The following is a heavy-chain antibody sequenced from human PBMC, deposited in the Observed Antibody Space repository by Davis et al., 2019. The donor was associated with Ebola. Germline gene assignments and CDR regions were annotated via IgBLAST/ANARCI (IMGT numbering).Heavy chain of an antibody. D-gene: IGHD3-22*01. CDR3: ARGGYYDSSGYSHAAFDI. J-gene: IGHJ3*02. CDR2: LGLSADT. Sequence: PGGSLRLSCAASGFVFSNYVMSWVRRAPGKGLEWVSTLGLSADTYYADSLKGRFTISRDNAKNSLYLQMNSLRAEDTAVYHCARGGYYDSSGYSHAAFDIWGQGTMVTVSS. CDR1: GFVFSNYV. V-gene: IGHV3-69-1*01.